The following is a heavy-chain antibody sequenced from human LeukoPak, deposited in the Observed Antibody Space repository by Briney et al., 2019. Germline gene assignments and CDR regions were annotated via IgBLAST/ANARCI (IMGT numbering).Heavy chain of an antibody. D-gene: IGHD6-19*01. CDR2: INWNGGST. J-gene: IGHJ1*01. CDR3: ARKAVAGNGEYFQH. Sequence: PGGSLRLSCAASGFTFDDYGMSWVRQAPGKGLEWVSGINWNGGSTGYADSVKGRFTISRDNAKNSLYLQMNSLRAEDTALYYCARKAVAGNGEYFQHWGQGTLVTVSS. CDR1: GFTFDDYG. V-gene: IGHV3-20*04.